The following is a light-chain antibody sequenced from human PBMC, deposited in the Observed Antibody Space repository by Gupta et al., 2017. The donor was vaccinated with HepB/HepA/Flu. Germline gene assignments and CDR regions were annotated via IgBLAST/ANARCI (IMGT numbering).Light chain of an antibody. V-gene: IGKV4-1*01. CDR1: QNGLYANNKGY. J-gene: IGKJ5*01. Sequence: DILMTQSPDSLSVSLGERATINCKSSQNGLYANNKGYLACYQKKPGQPPKLLISWASTRESGVPDSFIGRGSRTDFTLTISGRQADDVAVYYCQQQNYIPVTFGQGTQVDIK. CDR2: WAS. CDR3: QQQNYIPVT.